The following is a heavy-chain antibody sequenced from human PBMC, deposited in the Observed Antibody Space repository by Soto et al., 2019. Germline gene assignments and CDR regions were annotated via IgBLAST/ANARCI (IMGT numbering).Heavy chain of an antibody. CDR1: GFTFSNYD. D-gene: IGHD6-19*01. V-gene: IGHV3-13*01. J-gene: IGHJ4*02. Sequence: EVQLVESGGGLVQPGGSLRLSCAASGFTFSNYDMHWVRQATGKGLEWVSVIGTAGDTYYPGSLKGRFTISRENAKNSLYLQMNSLGAEDTAVYYCARMAMAGNFDYWGQGTLVTVSS. CDR3: ARMAMAGNFDY. CDR2: IGTAGDT.